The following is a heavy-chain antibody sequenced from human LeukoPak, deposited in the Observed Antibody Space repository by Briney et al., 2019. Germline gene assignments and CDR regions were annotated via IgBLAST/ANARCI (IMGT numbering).Heavy chain of an antibody. CDR3: AKESRGSSPEF. CDR2: ITGSGDDA. CDR1: GFTFSNYG. V-gene: IGHV3-23*01. J-gene: IGHJ1*01. D-gene: IGHD1-26*01. Sequence: GGSLRLSCAASGFTFSNYGMSCLRQAPGKGLEWVSAITGSGDDAYYADSVHGRFTMSRGNSKSTLYLQMSSLRVEDTAVYYCAKESRGSSPEFWGQGTLVTVSS.